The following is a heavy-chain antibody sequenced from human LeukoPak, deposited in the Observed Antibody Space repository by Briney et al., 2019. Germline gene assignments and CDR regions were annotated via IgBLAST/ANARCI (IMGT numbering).Heavy chain of an antibody. CDR3: ARDRSLVADSFNFDY. D-gene: IGHD6-19*01. CDR2: INPNSGGT. J-gene: IGHJ4*02. V-gene: IGHV1-2*06. CDR1: GYTFTGYY. Sequence: ASVKVSCKDSGYTFTGYYMHWVRQAPGQGLEWMGRINPNSGGTNYAQKFQGRVTITRDTSISTAYMELSRLRSDDTAVYYCARDRSLVADSFNFDYWGQGTLVTVSS.